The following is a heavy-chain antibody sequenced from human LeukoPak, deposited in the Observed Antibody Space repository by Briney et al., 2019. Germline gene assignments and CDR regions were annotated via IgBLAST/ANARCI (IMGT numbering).Heavy chain of an antibody. J-gene: IGHJ4*02. D-gene: IGHD5-18*01. CDR3: ARHEIQLWYFDY. CDR2: IYYSGST. Sequence: SETLSLTCTVSGGSISSYYWSWIRQPPGKGLEWIGYIYYSGSTNYDPSLKSRVTISVDTSKNQFSLKLSSVTAADTPVYYCARHEIQLWYFDYWGQGTLVTVSS. V-gene: IGHV4-59*08. CDR1: GGSISSYY.